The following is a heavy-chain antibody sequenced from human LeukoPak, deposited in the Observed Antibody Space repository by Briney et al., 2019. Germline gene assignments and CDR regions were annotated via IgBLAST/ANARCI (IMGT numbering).Heavy chain of an antibody. J-gene: IGHJ6*02. CDR3: ARVSGRYYYGMDV. CDR2: IYYSGTT. CDR1: GGAIVSGDYS. D-gene: IGHD6-25*01. Sequence: PSQTLSLTCTVSGGAIVSGDYSWSWIRQAPGRGLEWIGCIYYSGTTHYNPSLKSRGTISLDTSKNQFSLKLTSVTAADTAVYYCARVSGRYYYGMDVWGQGTTVTVSS. V-gene: IGHV4-30-4*01.